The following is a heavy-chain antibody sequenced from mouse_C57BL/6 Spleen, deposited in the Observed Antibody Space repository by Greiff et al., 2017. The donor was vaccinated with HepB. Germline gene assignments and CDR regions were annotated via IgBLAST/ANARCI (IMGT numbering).Heavy chain of an antibody. J-gene: IGHJ2*01. CDR2: IYPSDSET. CDR3: ARETTVVYFDY. Sequence: QVQLQQSGAELVRPGSSVKLSCKASGYTFTSYWMDWVKQRPGQGLEWIGNIYPSDSETHYNQKFKDKATLTVDKSSSTAYMQLSSLTSEDSAVYYCARETTVVYFDYWGQGTTLTVSS. D-gene: IGHD1-1*01. V-gene: IGHV1-61*01. CDR1: GYTFTSYW.